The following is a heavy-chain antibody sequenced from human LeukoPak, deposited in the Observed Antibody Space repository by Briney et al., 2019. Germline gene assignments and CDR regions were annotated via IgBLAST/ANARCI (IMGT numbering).Heavy chain of an antibody. D-gene: IGHD6-13*01. CDR2: INHSGST. Sequence: SETLSLTCAVYGGSFSGYYWSWIRQPPGKGLEWIGEINHSGSTNYNPSLKSRVTISVDTSKNQFSLKLGSVTAADTAVYYCARGPIAAAVRRLYYYYYMDVWGQGTTVTVSS. V-gene: IGHV4-34*01. CDR1: GGSFSGYY. CDR3: ARGPIAAAVRRLYYYYYMDV. J-gene: IGHJ6*03.